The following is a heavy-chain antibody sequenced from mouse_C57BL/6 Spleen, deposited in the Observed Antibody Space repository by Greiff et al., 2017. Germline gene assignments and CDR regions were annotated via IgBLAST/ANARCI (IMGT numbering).Heavy chain of an antibody. V-gene: IGHV5-4*01. D-gene: IGHD1-1*01. CDR3: AREEDGSSHWYFDV. CDR1: GFTFSSYA. Sequence: EVMLVESGGGLVKPGGSLKLSCAASGFTFSSYAMSWVRQTPEKRLEWVATISDGGSYTYYPDNVKGRFTISRDNAKNNLYLQMSHLKSEDTAMYYCAREEDGSSHWYFDVWGTGTTVTVSS. J-gene: IGHJ1*03. CDR2: ISDGGSYT.